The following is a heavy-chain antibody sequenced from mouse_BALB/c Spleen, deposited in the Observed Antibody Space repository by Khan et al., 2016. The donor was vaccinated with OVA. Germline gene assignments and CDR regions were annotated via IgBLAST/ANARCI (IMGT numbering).Heavy chain of an antibody. CDR3: TKGGGGNRFAY. Sequence: QVQLKESGAELVRPGVSVKISCKGSGYTFTDFTMHWVKQSHAKSLEWIGVISTYYGDVTYNQKFKGKATMTVDKSSSTAYMELARLTSEDSAIFSLTKGGGGNRFAYWGQGTLVTVSA. CDR2: ISTYYGDV. CDR1: GYTFTDFT. J-gene: IGHJ3*01. D-gene: IGHD6-1*01. V-gene: IGHV1S137*01.